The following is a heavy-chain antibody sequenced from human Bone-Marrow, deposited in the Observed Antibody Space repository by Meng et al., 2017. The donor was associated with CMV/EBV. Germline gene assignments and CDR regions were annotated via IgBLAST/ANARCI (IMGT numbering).Heavy chain of an antibody. Sequence: ASVKVSCKASGYTFSYYDIIWVRQASGQGLEWVGWMNPNSGNTGYAQKFQGRVTMTRNTSISTAYMELSSLRSEDTAVYYCARGKDYGYCSSTSCYPDGMDVWGQGTTVTVYS. D-gene: IGHD2-2*01. V-gene: IGHV1-8*01. CDR2: MNPNSGNT. J-gene: IGHJ6*01. CDR3: ARGKDYGYCSSTSCYPDGMDV. CDR1: GYTFSYYD.